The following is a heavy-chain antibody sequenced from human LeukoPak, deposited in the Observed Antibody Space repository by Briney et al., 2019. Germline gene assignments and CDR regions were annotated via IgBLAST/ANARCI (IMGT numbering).Heavy chain of an antibody. Sequence: SETLSLTRTVSGGSISSYYWSWIRQPPGKGLEWIGYIYYSGSTNYNPSLKSRVTISVDTSKNQFSLKLSSVTAADTAVYYCARPRGNYLDAFGIWGQGTMVTVSS. CDR1: GGSISSYY. J-gene: IGHJ3*02. CDR2: IYYSGST. V-gene: IGHV4-59*01. CDR3: ARPRGNYLDAFGI. D-gene: IGHD3-16*02.